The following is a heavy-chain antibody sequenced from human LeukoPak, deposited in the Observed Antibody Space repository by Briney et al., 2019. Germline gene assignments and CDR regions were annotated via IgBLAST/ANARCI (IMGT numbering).Heavy chain of an antibody. J-gene: IGHJ4*02. Sequence: PGGSLRLSCAASGFTFSNYAMSWVRLAPGKGLEWVSGISGSSGGTNYADPVKGRFTISRDNSRNTLYLQMNSLRAEDTAIYYCAKDGGPTVFYYFDYWGQGTLITVSS. V-gene: IGHV3-23*01. CDR3: AKDGGPTVFYYFDY. CDR1: GFTFSNYA. D-gene: IGHD1-1*01. CDR2: ISGSSGGT.